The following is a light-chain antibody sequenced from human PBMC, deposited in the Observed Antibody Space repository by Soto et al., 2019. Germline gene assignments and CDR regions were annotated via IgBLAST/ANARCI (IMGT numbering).Light chain of an antibody. CDR1: ESVGSK. CDR2: VAS. Sequence: EIVMTQSPGTLSVSPGERATLSCRASESVGSKLAWYQQRPGQAPRLLIYVASSRATGIPARFSGSGSGTEFTLTISSLQSEDSAVYYCQQYNNWPLTFGGGTKVEIK. V-gene: IGKV3D-15*01. CDR3: QQYNNWPLT. J-gene: IGKJ4*01.